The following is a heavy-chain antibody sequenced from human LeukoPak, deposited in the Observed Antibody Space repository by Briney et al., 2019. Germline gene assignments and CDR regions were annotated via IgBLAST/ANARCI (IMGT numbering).Heavy chain of an antibody. J-gene: IGHJ6*02. V-gene: IGHV1-18*01. Sequence: ASVKVSCKASGYTFTSYGISWVRQAPGQGLEWMGWISAYNGNTNYAQKLQGRVTMTTDTSTSTAYMELRSLRSDDTAVYYCARDIRILTDYYNVGEPHYYYYYGMDVWGQGTTVTVSS. CDR2: ISAYNGNT. CDR1: GYTFTSYG. D-gene: IGHD3-9*01. CDR3: ARDIRILTDYYNVGEPHYYYYYGMDV.